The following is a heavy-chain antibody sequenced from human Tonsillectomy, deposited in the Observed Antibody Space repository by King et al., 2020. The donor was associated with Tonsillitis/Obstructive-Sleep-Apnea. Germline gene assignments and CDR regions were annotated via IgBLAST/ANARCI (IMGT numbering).Heavy chain of an antibody. CDR3: ARDLSRIAVAGITFDY. CDR2: ISAYNGNT. V-gene: IGHV1-18*01. D-gene: IGHD6-19*01. CDR1: GYTFTSYG. Sequence: QLVQSGAEVKKPGASVKVSCKASGYTFTSYGISWVRQAPGQGLEWMGWISAYNGNTNYAPKLQGIVTMTTDTSTSTAYMELRSLRSDDTAVYYCARDLSRIAVAGITFDYWGQGTLVTVSS. J-gene: IGHJ4*02.